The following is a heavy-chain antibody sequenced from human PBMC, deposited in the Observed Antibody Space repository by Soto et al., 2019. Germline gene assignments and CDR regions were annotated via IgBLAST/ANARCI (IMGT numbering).Heavy chain of an antibody. J-gene: IGHJ5*02. CDR1: GFTFSSYA. CDR2: ITATGGGT. V-gene: IGHV3-23*01. D-gene: IGHD4-17*01. Sequence: LRLSCAASGFTFSSYAMTWVRQAPGKGLQWVSAITATGGGTDYADSVKGRFIISRDDSKNTLFLHMNSLRAADTAVYYCARGQRALITYGPFDPWGQGTLVTVSS. CDR3: ARGQRALITYGPFDP.